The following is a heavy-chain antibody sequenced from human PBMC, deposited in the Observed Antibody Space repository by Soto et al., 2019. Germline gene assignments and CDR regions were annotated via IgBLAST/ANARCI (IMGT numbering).Heavy chain of an antibody. CDR3: ASSMTTVTTMDY. V-gene: IGHV1-69*13. J-gene: IGHJ4*02. D-gene: IGHD4-17*01. Sequence: GASVKVSCKASGGTFSSYAISWVRQAPGQGLEWMGGIIPIFGTANYAQKFQGRVTITADESTSTAYMELSSLRSEDTAVYYCASSMTTVTTMDYWGQGTLVTVSS. CDR2: IIPIFGTA. CDR1: GGTFSSYA.